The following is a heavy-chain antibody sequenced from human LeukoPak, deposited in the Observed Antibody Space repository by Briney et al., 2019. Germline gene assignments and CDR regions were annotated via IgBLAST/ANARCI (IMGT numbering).Heavy chain of an antibody. J-gene: IGHJ4*02. V-gene: IGHV3-21*01. CDR3: ARDKGYGSGNFWSVDY. CDR1: GFTSSSYS. CDR2: ISSSSSYI. Sequence: GGSLRLSCAASGFTSSSYSMNWVRQAPGKGLEWVSSISSSSSYIYYADSVKGRFTISRDNAKNSLYLQMNSLRAEDTAVYYCARDKGYGSGNFWSVDYWGQGTLVTVSS. D-gene: IGHD3-10*01.